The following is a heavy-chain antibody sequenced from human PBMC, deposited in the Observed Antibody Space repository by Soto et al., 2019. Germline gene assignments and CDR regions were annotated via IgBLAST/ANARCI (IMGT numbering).Heavy chain of an antibody. CDR3: ASFVGPLWGVVSPAASWGSYYFDN. CDR2: SYYSGNT. CDR1: GDSITSGDYY. V-gene: IGHV4-30-4*01. Sequence: VQLQESGPGLVKPSQTLSLTCTVSGDSITSGDYYWSWIRQPPGTGLEWIGYSYYSGNTNYNPSLKTRVILSVVTSKIQFPLKLTSVTAADPALYYSASFVGPLWGVVSPAASWGSYYFDNWCQGNLVTVSS. J-gene: IGHJ4*02. D-gene: IGHD2-2*01.